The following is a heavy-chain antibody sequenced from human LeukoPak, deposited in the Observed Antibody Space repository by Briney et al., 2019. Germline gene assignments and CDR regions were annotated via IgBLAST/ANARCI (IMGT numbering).Heavy chain of an antibody. CDR1: GYTLTELS. D-gene: IGHD3-22*01. CDR2: FDPEDGET. V-gene: IGHV1-24*01. CDR3: ATASAYDSSGYLRGFDI. J-gene: IGHJ3*02. Sequence: ASVKVSCKVSGYTLTELSMHWVRQAPGKGLEWMGGFDPEDGETIYAQKFQGRVTMTEDTSTDTAYMELSSLRSEDTAVYYCATASAYDSSGYLRGFDIWGQGTMVTVSS.